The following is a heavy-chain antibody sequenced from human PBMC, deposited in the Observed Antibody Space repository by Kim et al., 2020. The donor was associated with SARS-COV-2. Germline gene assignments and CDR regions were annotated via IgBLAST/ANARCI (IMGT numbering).Heavy chain of an antibody. J-gene: IGHJ4*02. V-gene: IGHV4-39*01. D-gene: IGHD5-18*01. CDR3: ARHVGYSYGSFAY. Sequence: NTSPKVRVTITVDTAKNLFSLKLSSVNAADTAVYYCARHVGYSYGSFAYWGQGTLVTVSS.